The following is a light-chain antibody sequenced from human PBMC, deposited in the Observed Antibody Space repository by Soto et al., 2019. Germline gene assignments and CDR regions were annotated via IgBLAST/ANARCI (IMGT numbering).Light chain of an antibody. J-gene: IGKJ1*01. Sequence: DIVMTQTPLSSPVTLGQPASISCRSSQSLVYSDGNTYLSWLQQRPGQPPRLLIYQISNRFSGVPHRFSGSGAGTDFTLKISRVEAEDVGVYYCVQFSHFPRTFGQGTKVEIK. V-gene: IGKV2-24*01. CDR2: QIS. CDR3: VQFSHFPRT. CDR1: QSLVYSDGNTY.